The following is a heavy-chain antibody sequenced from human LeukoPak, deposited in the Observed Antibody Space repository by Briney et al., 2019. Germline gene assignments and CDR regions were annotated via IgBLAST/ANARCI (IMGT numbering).Heavy chain of an antibody. Sequence: ASVKVSCKASGYTFTSYDINWVRQATGQGLEWMGWMNPNSGNTGYAQKFQGRVTITRNTSISTAYMELSSLRSEDTAVYYCATVGEYCSGGSCLFDPWGQGTLVTVSS. CDR2: MNPNSGNT. V-gene: IGHV1-8*03. J-gene: IGHJ5*02. CDR1: GYTFTSYD. CDR3: ATVGEYCSGGSCLFDP. D-gene: IGHD2-15*01.